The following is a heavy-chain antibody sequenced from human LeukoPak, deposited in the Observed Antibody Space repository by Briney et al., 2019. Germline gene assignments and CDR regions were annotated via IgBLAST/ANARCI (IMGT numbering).Heavy chain of an antibody. CDR1: GFTFSSYA. D-gene: IGHD3-10*01. J-gene: IGHJ4*02. Sequence: GGSLRLSCSASGFTFSSYAMHWVRQAPGKGLEYVSAISSNGGSTYYADSVKGRFTISRDNSKNTLYLQMNSLRAEDTAVYYCARRGHYYGSGSYYKGIDYWGQGTLVTVSS. V-gene: IGHV3-64*04. CDR2: ISSNGGST. CDR3: ARRGHYYGSGSYYKGIDY.